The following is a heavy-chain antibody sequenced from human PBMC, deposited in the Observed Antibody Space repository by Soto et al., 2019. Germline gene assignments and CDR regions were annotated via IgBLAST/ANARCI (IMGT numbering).Heavy chain of an antibody. D-gene: IGHD3-3*01. Sequence: PGGSLRLSCAASGFTFSSYSMNWVRQAPGKGLEWVSSTSSSSSYIYYADSVKGRFTISRDNAKNSLYLQMNSLRAEDTAVYYCAREGGSWRFLEILPRPHVDYYYYYGMDVWGQGTTVTVSS. CDR3: AREGGSWRFLEILPRPHVDYYYYYGMDV. V-gene: IGHV3-21*01. CDR2: TSSSSSYI. CDR1: GFTFSSYS. J-gene: IGHJ6*02.